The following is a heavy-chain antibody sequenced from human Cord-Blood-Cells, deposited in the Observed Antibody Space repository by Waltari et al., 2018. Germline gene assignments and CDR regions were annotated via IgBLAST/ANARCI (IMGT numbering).Heavy chain of an antibody. Sequence: QLQLQESGPGLVKPSETLSLTCTVSGGSISSSSYYWGWIRQPPGKGLEWIGSIYYSGGTYYNPSLKSRVTISVDTSKNQFSLKLSSVTAADTAVYYCARAYSSSYYFDYWRQEPWSPSPQ. J-gene: IGHJ4*01. D-gene: IGHD6-6*01. CDR3: ARAYSSSYYFDY. CDR1: GGSISSSSYY. CDR2: IYYSGGT. V-gene: IGHV4-39*01.